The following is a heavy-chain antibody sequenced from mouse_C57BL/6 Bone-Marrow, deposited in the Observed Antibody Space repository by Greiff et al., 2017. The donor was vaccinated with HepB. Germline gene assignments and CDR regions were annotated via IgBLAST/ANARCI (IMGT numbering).Heavy chain of an antibody. D-gene: IGHD6-1*01. CDR1: GFTFSSYG. CDR3: ARHVCPRLVYYAMDY. CDR2: ISSGGSYT. J-gene: IGHJ4*01. V-gene: IGHV5-6*02. Sequence: DVMLVESGGDLVKPGGSLKLSCAASGFTFSSYGMSWVRQTPDKRLEWVATISSGGSYTYYPDSVKGRFTISRDNAKNTLYLQMSSLKSEDTAMYYCARHVCPRLVYYAMDYWGQGTSVTVSS.